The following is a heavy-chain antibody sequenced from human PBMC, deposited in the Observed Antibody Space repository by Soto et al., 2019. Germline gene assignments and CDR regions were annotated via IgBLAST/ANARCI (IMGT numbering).Heavy chain of an antibody. CDR1: GYSFASLW. V-gene: IGHV5-51*01. Sequence: GESLKISCETSGYSFASLWIGWVRQTPGKGLEWMGVIYPGDSDTRYSPSFQGQVTISADKSINTAYVQMNSLRVEDTAIYYCAKDPKYSSSSGGDYWGLGTLVTVSS. CDR2: IYPGDSDT. D-gene: IGHD6-6*01. CDR3: AKDPKYSSSSGGDY. J-gene: IGHJ4*02.